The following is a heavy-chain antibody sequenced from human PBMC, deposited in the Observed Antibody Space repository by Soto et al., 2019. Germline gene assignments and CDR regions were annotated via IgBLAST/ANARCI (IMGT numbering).Heavy chain of an antibody. CDR3: VSQVHWARPFDS. CDR1: GFLFRNYE. Sequence: EVRLVESGGDLVKSGGSLRLSCVGSGFLFRNYEMNWVRQAPGKGREWLAHISTTGGHVSESDSVKGRFTISRDNTKHKLYLPMNSPRTEDTCFYYCVSQVHWARPFDSWGQGTLVNVSS. V-gene: IGHV3-48*03. D-gene: IGHD7-27*01. J-gene: IGHJ4*02. CDR2: ISTTGGHV.